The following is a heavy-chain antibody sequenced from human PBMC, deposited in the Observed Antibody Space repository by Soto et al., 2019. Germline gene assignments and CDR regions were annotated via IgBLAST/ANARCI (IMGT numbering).Heavy chain of an antibody. D-gene: IGHD1-26*01. CDR1: GFTFSSYA. J-gene: IGHJ6*02. Sequence: PGGSLRLSYAASGFTFSSYAMSWVRQAPGKGLEWVSAISGSGGSTYYADSVKGRFTISRDNSKNTLYLQMNSLRAEDTAVYYCAKPIVGATPDYYYYYGMDVWGQGTTVTVSS. CDR2: ISGSGGST. V-gene: IGHV3-23*01. CDR3: AKPIVGATPDYYYYYGMDV.